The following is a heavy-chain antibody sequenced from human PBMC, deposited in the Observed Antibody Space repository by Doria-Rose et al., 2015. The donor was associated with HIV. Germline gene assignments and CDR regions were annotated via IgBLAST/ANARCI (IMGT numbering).Heavy chain of an antibody. CDR1: GASVSSRGYY. CDR3: ARMGSYRELDY. J-gene: IGHJ4*02. D-gene: IGHD3-3*01. V-gene: IGHV4-31*03. Sequence: PQESGPGLVKPSETLSLTCSVSGASVSSRGYYWNWIRQVPGKGLESLGYTYYTGTSDYSPSLKSRLNMAVDTSKNQFSLKLSFVTVADTAVYHCARMGSYRELDYWVQGALVSVSA. CDR2: TYYTGTS.